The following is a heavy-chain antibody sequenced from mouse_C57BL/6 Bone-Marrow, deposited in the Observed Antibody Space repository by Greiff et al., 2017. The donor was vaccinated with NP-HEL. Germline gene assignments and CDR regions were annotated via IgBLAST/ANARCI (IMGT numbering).Heavy chain of an antibody. Sequence: EVKVVESGGGLVQPGESLELSCESNEYEFPSHDMSWVRKTPEKRLELVAAINSDGGSTYYPDTMERRFIISRDNTKKTLYLQMSSLRSEDTALYYCARHGGYYGSSYDWYFDVWGTGTTVTVSS. V-gene: IGHV5-2*01. CDR1: EYEFPSHD. CDR2: INSDGGST. CDR3: ARHGGYYGSSYDWYFDV. J-gene: IGHJ1*03. D-gene: IGHD1-1*01.